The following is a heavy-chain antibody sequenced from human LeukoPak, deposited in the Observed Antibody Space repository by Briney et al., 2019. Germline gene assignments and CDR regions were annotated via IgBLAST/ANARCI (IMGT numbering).Heavy chain of an antibody. J-gene: IGHJ5*02. CDR1: GDSISSYY. V-gene: IGHV4-59*12. D-gene: IGHD2-2*01. CDR3: ARSGCSSTSCLFDP. CDR2: IYHSGST. Sequence: SETLSLTCIVSGDSISSYYWSWIRQSPGKGLEWIGYIYHSGSTNYNPSLEGRITISVDTSKNQFSLKLSSVTAADTAVYYCARSGCSSTSCLFDPWGQGTLVTVSS.